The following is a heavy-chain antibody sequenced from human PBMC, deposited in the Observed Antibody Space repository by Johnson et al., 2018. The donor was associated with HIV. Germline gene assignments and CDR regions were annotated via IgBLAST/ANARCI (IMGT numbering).Heavy chain of an antibody. J-gene: IGHJ3*02. CDR1: GFTFSSYA. CDR2: ISGSGGST. CDR3: ARDRSKGGAFDI. V-gene: IGHV3-23*04. D-gene: IGHD2/OR15-2a*01. Sequence: VQLVESGGGLVQPGGSLRLSCAASGFTFSSYAMSWVRQAPGKGLEWVSAISGSGGSTYYPGSVKGRFTISRENAKNSLYLQMNSLRAGDTAVYYCARDRSKGGAFDIWGQGTMVTVSS.